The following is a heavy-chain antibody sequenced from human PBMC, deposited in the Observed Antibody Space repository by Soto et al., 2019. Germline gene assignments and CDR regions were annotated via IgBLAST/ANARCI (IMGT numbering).Heavy chain of an antibody. CDR2: ISSSSSTI. D-gene: IGHD3-10*01. Sequence: GGSLRLSCAASGFTFSSYSMNWVRQAPGKGLEWVSYISSSSSTIYYADSVKGRFTISRDNAKNSLYLQMNSLRDEDTAVYYCARGSLWFGQHLLDYSGQGTLVPVSS. V-gene: IGHV3-48*02. CDR1: GFTFSSYS. CDR3: ARGSLWFGQHLLDY. J-gene: IGHJ4*02.